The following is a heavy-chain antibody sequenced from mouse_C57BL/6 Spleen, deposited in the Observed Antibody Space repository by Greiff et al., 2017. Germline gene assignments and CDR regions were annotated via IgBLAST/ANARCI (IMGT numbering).Heavy chain of an antibody. Sequence: EVQLQQSGAELVRPGASVKLSCTASGFNIKDDYMHWVKQRPEQGLEWIGWIDPENGDTEYASKFQGKATITADTSSTTAYLQLSSLTSEDTAVYYCTRGGDGYYVFDYWGQGTTLTVSS. CDR2: IDPENGDT. CDR3: TRGGDGYYVFDY. J-gene: IGHJ2*01. CDR1: GFNIKDDY. V-gene: IGHV14-4*01. D-gene: IGHD2-3*01.